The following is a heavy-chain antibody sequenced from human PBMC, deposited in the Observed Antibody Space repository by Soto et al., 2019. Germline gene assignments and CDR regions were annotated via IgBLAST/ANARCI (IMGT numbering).Heavy chain of an antibody. CDR2: ISSSGGGT. V-gene: IGHV3-23*01. CDR1: GFAFNSYA. J-gene: IGHJ4*02. Sequence: PGGSLRLSCAASGFAFNSYAMSWVRQAPGKGLEWVSHISSSGGGTWYADSVKGRFTISRDNSKNTLYLQMNSLRAEDTAVYYCARASYDSLAGNEFWGQGTLVTVSS. D-gene: IGHD6-19*01. CDR3: ARASYDSLAGNEF.